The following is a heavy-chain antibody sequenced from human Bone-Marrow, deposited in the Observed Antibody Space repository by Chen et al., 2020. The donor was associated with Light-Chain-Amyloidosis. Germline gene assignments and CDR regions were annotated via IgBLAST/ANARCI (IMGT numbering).Heavy chain of an antibody. V-gene: IGHV5-51*01. CDR2: IYPDDSDA. Sequence: GKKPGESLKISCKGSGNTFPNYWIGWVRQMPGKGLEWMGVIYPDDSDASYSPSFEGQVTISADKSITTAYLQWRSLKASDTAMYYCARRRDGYNFDYWGQGTLVTVSS. J-gene: IGHJ4*02. CDR3: ARRRDGYNFDY. D-gene: IGHD5-12*01. CDR1: GNTFPNYW.